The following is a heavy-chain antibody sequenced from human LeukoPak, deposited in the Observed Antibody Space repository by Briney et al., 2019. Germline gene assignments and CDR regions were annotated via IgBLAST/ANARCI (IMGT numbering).Heavy chain of an antibody. Sequence: GESLKISSKASGYSFDYYWIAWVRQMPGKGLEWMGIIYPDDSDSTYSPSFQGQVTISVDKSINTAYLQWSSLKASNTAIYYCARVGSVTNFGVVSYYFDYWGQGTLVTVS. CDR2: IYPDDSDS. V-gene: IGHV5-51*01. D-gene: IGHD3-3*01. CDR1: GYSFDYYW. CDR3: ARVGSVTNFGVVSYYFDY. J-gene: IGHJ4*02.